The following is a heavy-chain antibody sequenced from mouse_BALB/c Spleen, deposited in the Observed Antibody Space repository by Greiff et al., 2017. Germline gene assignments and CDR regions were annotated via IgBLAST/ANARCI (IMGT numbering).Heavy chain of an antibody. CDR1: GYTFTSYW. CDR2: INPSNGRT. D-gene: IGHD1-1*01. J-gene: IGHJ1*01. Sequence: QVQLQQPGAELVKPGASVKLSCKASGYTFTSYWMHWVKQRPGQGLEWIGEINPSNGRTNYNEKFKSKATLTVDKSSSTAYMQLSSLTSEDSAVYYCARRDYGSRWYFDVWGAGTTVTVSS. V-gene: IGHV1S81*02. CDR3: ARRDYGSRWYFDV.